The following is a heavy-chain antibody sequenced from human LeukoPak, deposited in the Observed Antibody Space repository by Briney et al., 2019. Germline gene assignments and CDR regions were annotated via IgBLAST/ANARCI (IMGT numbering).Heavy chain of an antibody. D-gene: IGHD6-6*01. Sequence: VKVSCKVSGYTFTDYYMHWVKQAPGKAREGMGLVDPEDGDTIYAEKLQRRVTITANTSTGTAYMELSSLRSEDTAVYYCATRASSSPDMDVWGKGTTVTVSS. CDR1: GYTFTDYY. CDR3: ATRASSSPDMDV. J-gene: IGHJ6*03. CDR2: VDPEDGDT. V-gene: IGHV1-69-2*01.